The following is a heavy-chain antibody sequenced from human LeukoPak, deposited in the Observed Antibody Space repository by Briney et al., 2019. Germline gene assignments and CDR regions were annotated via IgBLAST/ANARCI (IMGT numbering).Heavy chain of an antibody. V-gene: IGHV1-2*02. CDR2: INPSSGGT. CDR3: ARHRGSSWYVDY. D-gene: IGHD6-13*01. Sequence: ASVKVSCKTSGYTFTSYYIHWVRQAPGQGLEWMGWINPSSGGTEYAQKFQGRVTMTGDTSISTAYMELSRLRSDDTAVYYCARHRGSSWYVDYWAQGPLVTVPS. CDR1: GYTFTSYY. J-gene: IGHJ4*02.